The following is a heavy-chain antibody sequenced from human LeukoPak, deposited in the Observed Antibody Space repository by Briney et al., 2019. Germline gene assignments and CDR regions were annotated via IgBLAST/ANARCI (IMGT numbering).Heavy chain of an antibody. CDR1: GGSLSGYY. Sequence: SETLSLTCAVSGGSLSGYYWTWIRQPPGKGLEWIGEINHSGSTNYNPSLKSRVTISVDTSRKQFFLRLSSVTAADTAVYYCARHGRSGRWLQLSKYNWFDPWGQGTLVTVSS. V-gene: IGHV4-34*01. J-gene: IGHJ5*02. D-gene: IGHD5-24*01. CDR3: ARHGRSGRWLQLSKYNWFDP. CDR2: INHSGST.